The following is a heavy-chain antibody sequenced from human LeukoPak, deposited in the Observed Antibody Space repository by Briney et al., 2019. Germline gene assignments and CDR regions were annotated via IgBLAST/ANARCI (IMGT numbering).Heavy chain of an antibody. CDR3: ARGCYGAVAGTANPRPYYFDY. CDR1: GGSFSGYY. D-gene: IGHD6-19*01. Sequence: PSETLSLTCAVYGGSFSGYYWSWIRQPPGKGLEWIGEINHSGSTNYNPSLKSRVTISVDTSKNQFPLKLSSVTAADTAVYYCARGCYGAVAGTANPRPYYFDYWGQGTLVTVSS. CDR2: INHSGST. V-gene: IGHV4-34*01. J-gene: IGHJ4*02.